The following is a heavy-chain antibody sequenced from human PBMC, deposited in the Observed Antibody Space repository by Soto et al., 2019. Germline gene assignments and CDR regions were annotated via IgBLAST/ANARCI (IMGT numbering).Heavy chain of an antibody. CDR3: ARDRGDILTGESGAFDI. J-gene: IGHJ3*02. Sequence: QVQLVQSGAEVKKPGASVKVSCKASGYTFTSYGISWVRQAPGQGLEWMGWISAYNGNTNYAQKLQGRVTMTTDTSTSTAYMELRSMRSDDTAVYYCARDRGDILTGESGAFDIWGQGTMVTVSS. CDR2: ISAYNGNT. CDR1: GYTFTSYG. D-gene: IGHD3-9*01. V-gene: IGHV1-18*01.